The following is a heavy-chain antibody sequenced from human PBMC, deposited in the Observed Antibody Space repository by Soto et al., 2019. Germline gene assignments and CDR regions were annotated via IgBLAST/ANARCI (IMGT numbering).Heavy chain of an antibody. CDR1: GYTFSSYA. CDR2: IIPIFGTA. Sequence: GASVKVSCKASGYTFSSYAISWVRQAPGQGLEWMGGIIPIFGTANYAQKFQGRVTITADESTSTAYMELNSLRAEDTAVYYCAKPIVVVVAATGAYFDYWGQGTLVTVSS. CDR3: AKPIVVVVAATGAYFDY. J-gene: IGHJ4*02. D-gene: IGHD2-15*01. V-gene: IGHV1-69*13.